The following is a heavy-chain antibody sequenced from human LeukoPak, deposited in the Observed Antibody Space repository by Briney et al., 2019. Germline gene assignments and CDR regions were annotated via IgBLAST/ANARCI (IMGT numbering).Heavy chain of an antibody. D-gene: IGHD3-10*01. CDR1: GYTFTGYY. J-gene: IGHJ4*02. CDR3: ARDFGSGSPYYFDY. Sequence: ASVKVSCKASGYTFTGYYMHWVRQAPGQGLEWMGWINANTGDPTYAQGFTGRFVFSLDTSVSTAYLQISSLKAEDTAVYYCARDFGSGSPYYFDYWGQGTLVTVSS. CDR2: INANTGDP. V-gene: IGHV7-4-1*02.